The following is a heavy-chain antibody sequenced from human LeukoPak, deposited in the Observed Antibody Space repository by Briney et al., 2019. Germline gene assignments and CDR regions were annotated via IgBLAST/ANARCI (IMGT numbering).Heavy chain of an antibody. J-gene: IGHJ3*02. CDR2: IWYDGSNK. CDR1: GFTFSSHG. CDR3: ARGQEYCAGDCYLHDAFDI. D-gene: IGHD2-21*02. Sequence: PGGSLRLSCAASGFTFSSHGMHWARQPPGKGLEWVAAIWYDGSNKYYADSVRGRFTISRDNSKNTLYLQMNSLRVEDTAVYYCARGQEYCAGDCYLHDAFDIWGQGTMVTVSS. V-gene: IGHV3-33*01.